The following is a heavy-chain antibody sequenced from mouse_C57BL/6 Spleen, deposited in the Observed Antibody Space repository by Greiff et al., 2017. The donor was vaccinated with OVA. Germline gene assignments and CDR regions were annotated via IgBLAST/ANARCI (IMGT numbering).Heavy chain of an antibody. Sequence: EVQLQESGPGLVKPSQSLSLTCSVTGYSITSGYYWNWIRQFPGNKLEWMGYISYDGSNNYNPSLKNRISITRDTSKNQFFLKLNSVTTEDTATYYWARDYGSSYWGQGTTLTVSS. CDR3: ARDYGSSY. V-gene: IGHV3-6*01. J-gene: IGHJ2*01. CDR1: GYSITSGYY. D-gene: IGHD1-1*01. CDR2: ISYDGSN.